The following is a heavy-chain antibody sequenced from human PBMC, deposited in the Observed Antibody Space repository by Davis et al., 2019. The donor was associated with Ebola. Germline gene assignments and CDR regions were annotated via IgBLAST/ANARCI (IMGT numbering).Heavy chain of an antibody. CDR3: ARWRNGGWDFDY. J-gene: IGHJ4*02. D-gene: IGHD6-19*01. CDR2: ISAYNGHT. V-gene: IGHV1-18*01. CDR1: GYTFNSHG. Sequence: ASVKVSCKASGYTFNSHGISWVRQAPGQGLEWMAWISAYNGHTNYAQKFQGRLTLTTDTSTSTVYMELRRLTSDDTAEYYWARWRNGGWDFDYWGQGTRVTVSS.